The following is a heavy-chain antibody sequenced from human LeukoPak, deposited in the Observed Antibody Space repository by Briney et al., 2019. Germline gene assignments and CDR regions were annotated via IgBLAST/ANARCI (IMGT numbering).Heavy chain of an antibody. D-gene: IGHD2-2*01. V-gene: IGHV3-23*01. J-gene: IGHJ4*02. CDR3: AKVNWCSASCADA. Sequence: GGSLRLSCAASGFTFSSYSMNWVRQAPGKGLEWVSGISGNGYSTWYADPVKGRFTISRDNSKNTLSLQMNSLRAEDTAVYYCAKVNWCSASCADAWGQGTLVTVSS. CDR2: ISGNGYST. CDR1: GFTFSSYS.